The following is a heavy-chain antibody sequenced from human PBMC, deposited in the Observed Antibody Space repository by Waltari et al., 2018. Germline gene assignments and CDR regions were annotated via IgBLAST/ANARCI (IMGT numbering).Heavy chain of an antibody. CDR3: VGAGAAAGPPT. CDR2: IIHSGST. J-gene: IGHJ4*02. CDR1: GGSFRGYY. Sequence: QVQLQQWGAGLLKPSQPLSPTRAVYGGSFRGYYGSWIRQPPGKGLEGIGEIIHSGSTNYNPSLKRRGAISVDTSKNQVARKLSAVTTADTAVYYCVGAGAAAGPPTWGQGTLVTVSA. D-gene: IGHD6-13*01. V-gene: IGHV4-34*12.